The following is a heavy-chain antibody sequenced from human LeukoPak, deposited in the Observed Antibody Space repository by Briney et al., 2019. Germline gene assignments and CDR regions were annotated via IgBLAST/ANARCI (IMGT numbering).Heavy chain of an antibody. CDR1: GFTFSSYT. CDR3: ARDLNTYWYGMDV. J-gene: IGHJ6*02. D-gene: IGHD2-8*02. V-gene: IGHV3-23*01. Sequence: GGSLRLSCAASGFTFSSYTMSWVRQAPGKGLEWVSSITGSGDSTYDADSVKGRFTISRDNSKNTLYLQVNSLRAEDTAVYYCARDLNTYWYGMDVWGQGTTVTVSS. CDR2: ITGSGDST.